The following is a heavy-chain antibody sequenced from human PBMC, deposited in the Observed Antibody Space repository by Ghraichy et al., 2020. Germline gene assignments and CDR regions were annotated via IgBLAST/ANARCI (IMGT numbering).Heavy chain of an antibody. Sequence: GGSLRLSCEASQFTLSNYEMHWVRQAPGKGLEWVAHIGNTGTTIYYADSVKGRFTISRDNSKNSLFLQMNSLRAEDTALYYCARSWGGYDWYFELWGRGTQVTVSS. V-gene: IGHV3-48*03. CDR2: IGNTGTTI. D-gene: IGHD5-12*01. J-gene: IGHJ2*01. CDR1: QFTLSNYE. CDR3: ARSWGGYDWYFEL.